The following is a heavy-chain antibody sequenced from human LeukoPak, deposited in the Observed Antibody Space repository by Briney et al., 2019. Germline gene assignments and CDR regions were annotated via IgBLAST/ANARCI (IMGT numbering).Heavy chain of an antibody. CDR3: ARTERDILTGYFFDY. CDR2: IYYSGST. Sequence: PSETLSLTCTVSGGSISSYYWSWIRQPPGKGLEWIGYIYYSGSTNYNPSLKSRVTISVDTSNNQFSLKLSSVTAADTAVYYCARTERDILTGYFFDYWGQGTLVTVSS. D-gene: IGHD3-9*01. CDR1: GGSISSYY. J-gene: IGHJ4*02. V-gene: IGHV4-59*01.